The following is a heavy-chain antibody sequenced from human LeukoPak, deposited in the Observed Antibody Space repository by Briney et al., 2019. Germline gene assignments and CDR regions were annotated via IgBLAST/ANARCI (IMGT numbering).Heavy chain of an antibody. V-gene: IGHV3-7*01. J-gene: IGHJ4*02. CDR1: GGYL. Sequence: GGSLRLSCAAFGGYLMTWVREAPGKGLEGGAKIKQDGSEKYYVDSVKGRFTISRDNSKNTLYLQMNSLRAEDTAVYYCARDQDYYDSSGLFDYWGQGTLVTVSS. CDR3: ARDQDYYDSSGLFDY. D-gene: IGHD3-22*01. CDR2: IKQDGSEK.